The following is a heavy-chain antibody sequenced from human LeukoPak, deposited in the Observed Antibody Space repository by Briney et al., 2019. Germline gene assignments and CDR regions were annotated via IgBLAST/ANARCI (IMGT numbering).Heavy chain of an antibody. CDR2: ISSSSSTI. CDR3: ARDRGRKYYDSSGYYPQDFDY. CDR1: GFTFSSYS. Sequence: PGGSLRLSCAASGFTFSSYSMNWVRQAPGKGLEWVSYISSSSSTIYYADSVKGRFAISRDNAKNSLYLQMNSLRAEDTAVYYCARDRGRKYYDSSGYYPQDFDYWGQGTLVTVSS. J-gene: IGHJ4*02. D-gene: IGHD3-22*01. V-gene: IGHV3-48*01.